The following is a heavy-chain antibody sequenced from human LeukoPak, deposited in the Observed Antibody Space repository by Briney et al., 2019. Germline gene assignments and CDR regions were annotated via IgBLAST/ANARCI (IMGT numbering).Heavy chain of an antibody. CDR2: INPSGGT. D-gene: IGHD2-15*01. V-gene: IGHV1-46*01. J-gene: IGHJ5*02. Sequence: ASVKVSCKASGYTFTSYGISWVRQAPGQGLEWMGIINPSGGTSYAQKFQGRVTMTRDTSTSTVYMELSSLRSEDTAVYYCARAMGYCSGGSCYKTSWFDPWGQGTLVTVSS. CDR1: GYTFTSYG. CDR3: ARAMGYCSGGSCYKTSWFDP.